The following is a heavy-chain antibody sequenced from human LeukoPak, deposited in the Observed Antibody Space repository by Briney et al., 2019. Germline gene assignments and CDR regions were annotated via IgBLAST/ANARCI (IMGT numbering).Heavy chain of an antibody. Sequence: GGSLRLSCAASGFTFSSYEMNWVRQAPGQGLAWVSYISSSGSTIYYADSVKGRFNISRDNAKNSLYLQMNSLRAEDTAVYYCARVPYDYVWGSYGGDYYFDYWGQGTLVTVSS. J-gene: IGHJ4*02. CDR3: ARVPYDYVWGSYGGDYYFDY. CDR2: ISSSGSTI. V-gene: IGHV3-48*03. D-gene: IGHD3-16*01. CDR1: GFTFSSYE.